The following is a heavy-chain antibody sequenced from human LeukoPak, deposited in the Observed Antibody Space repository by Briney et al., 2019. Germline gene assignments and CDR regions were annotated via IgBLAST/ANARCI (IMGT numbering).Heavy chain of an antibody. CDR1: GYTFTSYA. J-gene: IGHJ5*02. Sequence: GGSLRLSCAASGYTFTSYAMNWVRQAPGQGLEWMGWINTNTGNPTYAQGFTGRFVFSLDTSVSTAYLQISSLKAEDTAVYYCAKGYSSGWTNWFDPWGQGTLVTVSS. V-gene: IGHV7-4-1*02. CDR3: AKGYSSGWTNWFDP. D-gene: IGHD6-19*01. CDR2: INTNTGNP.